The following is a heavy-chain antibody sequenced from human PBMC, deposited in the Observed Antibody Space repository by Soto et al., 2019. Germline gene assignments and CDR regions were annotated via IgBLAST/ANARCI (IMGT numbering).Heavy chain of an antibody. CDR1: GFTVSDNY. Sequence: PGGSLRLSCAASGFTVSDNYMNWVRQAPGKGLEWVSGISGSGGSAYYADSVKGRFSISRDNSKNTLYLQMNSLGAEDTAVYYCAKGPYYDILTGYYTLHYWGQGTQVTVSS. CDR2: ISGSGGSA. D-gene: IGHD3-9*01. J-gene: IGHJ4*02. CDR3: AKGPYYDILTGYYTLHY. V-gene: IGHV3-23*01.